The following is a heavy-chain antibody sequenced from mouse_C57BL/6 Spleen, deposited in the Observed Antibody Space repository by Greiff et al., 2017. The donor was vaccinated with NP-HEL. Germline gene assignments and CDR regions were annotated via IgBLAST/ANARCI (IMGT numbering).Heavy chain of an antibody. CDR2: INYDGSST. V-gene: IGHV5-16*01. CDR1: GFTFSDYY. J-gene: IGHJ4*01. Sequence: EVQLQESEGGLVQPGSSMKLSCTASGFTFSDYYMAWVRQVPEKGLEWVANINYDGSSTYYLDSLKSRFIISRDNAKNILYLQMSSLKSEDTATYYCAREDDYVAMDYWGQGTSVTVSS. CDR3: AREDDYVAMDY.